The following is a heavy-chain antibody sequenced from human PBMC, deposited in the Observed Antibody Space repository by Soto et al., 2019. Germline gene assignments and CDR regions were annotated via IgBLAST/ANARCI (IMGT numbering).Heavy chain of an antibody. D-gene: IGHD1-26*01. CDR2: INLRGGTT. J-gene: IGHJ4*02. CDR3: ARGPEDSDVPRWDY. CDR1: GYNFNQYY. Sequence: QGQLMQSGAEVRKPGASVRLSCETSGYNFNQYYIHWVRQAPGQGLEWMGIINLRGGTTEYAHKFRGRVTVTGDTSTKTAYMELRSLRSEDTAMYFCARGPEDSDVPRWDYWGQGTLVTVSS. V-gene: IGHV1-46*02.